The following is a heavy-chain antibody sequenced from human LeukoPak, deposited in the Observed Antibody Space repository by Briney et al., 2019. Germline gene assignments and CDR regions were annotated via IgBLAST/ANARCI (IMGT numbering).Heavy chain of an antibody. CDR2: IYYSGTT. J-gene: IGHJ3*02. CDR3: ARPSQDSSGYFDAFDI. Sequence: PSRTLSLTCTVSGGSINTYSWSWVRQPPRKRLEWSGDIYYSGTTNYNTSLKSRVTISVDTSNNQFSLKLSSVTAADTAVYYCARPSQDSSGYFDAFDIWGQGTMVTVSS. D-gene: IGHD3-22*01. CDR1: GGSINTYS. V-gene: IGHV4-59*08.